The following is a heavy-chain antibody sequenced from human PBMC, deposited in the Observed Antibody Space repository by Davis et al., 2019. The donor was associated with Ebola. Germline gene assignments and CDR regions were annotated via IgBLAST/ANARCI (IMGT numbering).Heavy chain of an antibody. Sequence: GESLKISCTASGYSFITHWIGWVRQMPGKGLEWMTHLHTGTSAIRYSPSFQGHVTISVDNSISTAYLQWSSLKASDTAMYYCTSQGHRGSYLIHDYWGQGTQVIVSS. CDR1: GYSFITHW. D-gene: IGHD5-18*01. CDR3: TSQGHRGSYLIHDY. CDR2: LHTGTSAI. J-gene: IGHJ4*02. V-gene: IGHV5-51*01.